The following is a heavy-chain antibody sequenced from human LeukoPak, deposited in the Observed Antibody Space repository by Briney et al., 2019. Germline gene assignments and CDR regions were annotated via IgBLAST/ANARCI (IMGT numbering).Heavy chain of an antibody. J-gene: IGHJ4*02. CDR1: GYTFTSYY. CDR3: ARGPDIVVVPAAIWFDY. V-gene: IGHV1-46*01. Sequence: GASVKVSCKASGYTFTSYYMHWVRQAPGQGLEWMGIINPSGGSTSYAQKFQGRVTMTRDMSTSTVYMELSSLRSEDTAVYYCARGPDIVVVPAAIWFDYWGQGTLVTVSS. CDR2: INPSGGST. D-gene: IGHD2-2*01.